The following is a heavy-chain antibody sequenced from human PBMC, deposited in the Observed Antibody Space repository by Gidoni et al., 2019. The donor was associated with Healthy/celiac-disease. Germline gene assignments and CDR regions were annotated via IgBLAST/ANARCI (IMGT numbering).Heavy chain of an antibody. Sequence: QSGAEVKKPGASVKVSCKASGYTFTSYYMHWVRQAPGQGLEWMGIINPSGGSTSYAQKFQGRVTMTRDTSTSTVYMELSSLKSEDTAGYYCARVVGGGNDAFDIWGQGTMVTVSS. CDR3: ARVVGGGNDAFDI. CDR2: INPSGGST. CDR1: GYTFTSYY. D-gene: IGHD2-15*01. J-gene: IGHJ3*02. V-gene: IGHV1-46*01.